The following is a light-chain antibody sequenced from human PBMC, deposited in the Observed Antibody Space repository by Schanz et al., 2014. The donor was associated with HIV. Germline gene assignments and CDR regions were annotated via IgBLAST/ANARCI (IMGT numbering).Light chain of an antibody. V-gene: IGKV1-39*01. CDR1: QSITKY. J-gene: IGKJ1*01. Sequence: DIQMTQSPSSLSASVGDRVTITCRASQSITKYLNWYQEKPGKAPELLIFAASRLQTGVTSRFSGSGSGTDFTLTISSLQPEDFATYYCQQYNSYWTFGQGTKVEIK. CDR3: QQYNSYWT. CDR2: AAS.